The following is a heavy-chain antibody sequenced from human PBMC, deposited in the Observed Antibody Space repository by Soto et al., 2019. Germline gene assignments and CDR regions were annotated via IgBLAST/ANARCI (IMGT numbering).Heavy chain of an antibody. J-gene: IGHJ6*02. Sequence: QVQLVQSGAEVKEPGSSVKVSCEASGGSFETFIMNWVRQTPGRGLEWMGGVVPILGTPTYAERFKGKVKIPATRTAGTAQMEVTSLSSEDSGIYSCARDGTYGSSRSDMDDWGQGTTVIVS. V-gene: IGHV1-69*01. CDR3: ARDGTYGSSRSDMDD. CDR2: VVPILGTP. D-gene: IGHD3-10*01. CDR1: GGSFETFI.